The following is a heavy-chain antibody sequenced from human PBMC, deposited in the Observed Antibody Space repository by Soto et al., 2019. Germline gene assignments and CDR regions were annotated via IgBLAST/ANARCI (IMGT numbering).Heavy chain of an antibody. V-gene: IGHV4-34*01. Sequence: ASETLSLTCAVYGGSFSGYFCTWIRQPPGKGLEWIGEINHSGSANYNPSLESRVTISVDTSKNQFSLNLNSVTAADTAVYYCARGRCSGGNCYPDLDYWGQGALVTVSS. CDR1: GGSFSGYF. D-gene: IGHD2-15*01. J-gene: IGHJ4*02. CDR2: INHSGSA. CDR3: ARGRCSGGNCYPDLDY.